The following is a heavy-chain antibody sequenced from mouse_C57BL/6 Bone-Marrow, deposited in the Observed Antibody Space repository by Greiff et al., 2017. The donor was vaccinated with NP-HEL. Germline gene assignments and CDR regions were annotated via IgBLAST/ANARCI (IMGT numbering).Heavy chain of an antibody. V-gene: IGHV5-9-1*02. CDR1: GFTFSSYA. Sequence: EVMLVESGEGLVKPGGSLKLSCAASGFTFSSYAMSWVRQTPEKRLEWVAYISSGGDYIYYADTVKGRFTISRDNARNTLYLQMSSLKSEDTAMYYCTRVGFGYYAMDYWGQGTSVTVSS. J-gene: IGHJ4*01. CDR2: ISSGGDYI. CDR3: TRVGFGYYAMDY.